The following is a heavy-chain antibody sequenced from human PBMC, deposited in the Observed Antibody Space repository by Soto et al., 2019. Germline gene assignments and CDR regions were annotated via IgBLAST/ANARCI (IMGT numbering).Heavy chain of an antibody. V-gene: IGHV4-61*05. CDR3: GRLGGSSWSYYYYGMDV. Sequence: ETLSLTCTVSGGSISSNNYYWGWIRQPPGKGLEWIGYVHYSGTTNYNPSLKSRVTMSVDTSKNQFSLKLSSVTAADTAVYYCGRLGGSSWSYYYYGMDVWGQGTTVTVSS. CDR2: VHYSGTT. D-gene: IGHD6-13*01. J-gene: IGHJ6*02. CDR1: GGSISSNNYY.